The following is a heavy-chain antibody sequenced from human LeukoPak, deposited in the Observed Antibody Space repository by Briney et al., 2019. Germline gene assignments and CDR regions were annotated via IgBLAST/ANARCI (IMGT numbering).Heavy chain of an antibody. CDR1: GFTFDDFA. J-gene: IGHJ6*02. CDR3: ARDRGTVLRGGWWGMDV. Sequence: PGASLRLFCVASGFTFDDFAMLWVREVRGKARVGGSGIAWNGGRAAFADSVRGRFSISRDKDKNYLYLQMNSQRADDKALYYCARDRGTVLRGGWWGMDVWGQGTTVTVSS. CDR2: IAWNGGRA. V-gene: IGHV3-9*01. D-gene: IGHD3-16*01.